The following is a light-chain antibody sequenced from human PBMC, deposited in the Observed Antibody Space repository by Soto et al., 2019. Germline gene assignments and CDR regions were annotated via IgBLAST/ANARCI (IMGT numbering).Light chain of an antibody. J-gene: IGKJ5*01. CDR2: DAS. CDR1: QSVRSN. Sequence: ERVMKQSPATLSVSQGERATLSCRASQSVRSNLAWYQQKPGQPPRLLIYDASTRATGIPSRFSGSGSGTEFTLTISSLKSEDFAVYYCQQYHKWPPITFGQGTRLEIK. CDR3: QQYHKWPPIT. V-gene: IGKV3-15*01.